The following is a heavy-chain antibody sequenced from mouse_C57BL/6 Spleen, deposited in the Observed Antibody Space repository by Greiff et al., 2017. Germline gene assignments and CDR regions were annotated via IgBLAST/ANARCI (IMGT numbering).Heavy chain of an antibody. Sequence: EVKLVESGGGLVKPGGSLKLSCAASGFTFSSYAMSWVRQTPEKRLEWVATISDGGSYTYYPDNVKGRFTISRDNAKNNLSLQMSHLKSEDTAMYYCARSTMVTTDGMDYWGQGTSVTVSS. CDR2: ISDGGSYT. CDR1: GFTFSSYA. D-gene: IGHD2-2*01. CDR3: ARSTMVTTDGMDY. V-gene: IGHV5-4*03. J-gene: IGHJ4*01.